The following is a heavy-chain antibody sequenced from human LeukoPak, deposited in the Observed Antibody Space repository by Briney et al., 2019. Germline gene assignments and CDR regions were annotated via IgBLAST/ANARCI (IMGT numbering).Heavy chain of an antibody. D-gene: IGHD6-6*01. V-gene: IGHV4-34*01. CDR2: INHSGST. J-gene: IGHJ4*02. CDR3: ASVYSSPDY. Sequence: SETLSLTCAVYGGSFSGYYWSWMRQPPGKGLEWIGEINHSGSTNYNPSLKSRVTISVDTSKNQFSLKLSSVTAADTAVYYCASVYSSPDYWGQGTLVTVSS. CDR1: GGSFSGYY.